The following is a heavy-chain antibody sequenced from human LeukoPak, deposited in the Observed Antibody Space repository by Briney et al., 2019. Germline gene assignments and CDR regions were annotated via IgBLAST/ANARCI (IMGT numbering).Heavy chain of an antibody. V-gene: IGHV3-23*01. CDR2: ISGSGGST. Sequence: GGSLRLSCAAPGFTFSSYAMSWVRQAPGKGLEWVSAISGSGGSTYYADSVKGRFTISRDNSKNTLYLQMNSPRAEDTAVYYCATLGIVAGLGYDYWGQGTLVTVSS. CDR3: ATLGIVAGLGYDY. D-gene: IGHD6-19*01. J-gene: IGHJ4*02. CDR1: GFTFSSYA.